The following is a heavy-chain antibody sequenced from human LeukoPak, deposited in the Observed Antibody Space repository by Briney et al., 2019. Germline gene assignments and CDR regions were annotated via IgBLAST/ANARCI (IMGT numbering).Heavy chain of an antibody. D-gene: IGHD3-10*01. Sequence: SETLSLTCTVSDASINSSNFYWGWIRQPPGKGLESIGSIYYTGSTYSNPSLNSRVTISVDTSKNQFSLKLLSVTAADTAVYYCARQGTMTRGGYWLDPWGRGTLVTVSS. CDR1: DASINSSNFY. CDR2: IYYTGST. J-gene: IGHJ5*02. CDR3: ARQGTMTRGGYWLDP. V-gene: IGHV4-39*01.